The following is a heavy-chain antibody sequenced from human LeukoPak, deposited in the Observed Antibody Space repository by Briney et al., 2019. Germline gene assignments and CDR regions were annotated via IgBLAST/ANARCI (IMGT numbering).Heavy chain of an antibody. D-gene: IGHD2-15*01. CDR3: ARVVVRRVYDY. Sequence: PGWSLRLSWEAPGLTFGTYWMSWFRKAPGRGLEWVAKINEDGSERYYVDSVKGRFTISRDNAKNSLYLQMNSLRAEDTAVYYCARVVVRRVYDYWGQGTLVTVPS. J-gene: IGHJ4*02. CDR2: INEDGSER. V-gene: IGHV3-7*01. CDR1: GLTFGTYW.